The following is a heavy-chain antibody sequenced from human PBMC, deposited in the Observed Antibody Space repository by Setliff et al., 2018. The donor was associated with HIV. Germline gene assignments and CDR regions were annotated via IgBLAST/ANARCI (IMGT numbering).Heavy chain of an antibody. CDR1: GYTFTGYY. CDR3: ARGMDYYYTSGYYQYYFDY. Sequence: VSCKASGYTFTGYYMHWVRQAPGQGLEWMGWINPNSGGTTYAQKFQGRVTMTRDTSISTADMEVSRLRSDDTAVYYCARGMDYYYTSGYYQYYFDYWGQGTLVTVSS. D-gene: IGHD3-22*01. CDR2: INPNSGGT. V-gene: IGHV1-2*02. J-gene: IGHJ4*02.